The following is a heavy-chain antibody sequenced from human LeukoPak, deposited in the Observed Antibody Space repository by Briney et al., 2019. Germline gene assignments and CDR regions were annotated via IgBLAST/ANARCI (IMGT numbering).Heavy chain of an antibody. CDR2: ISGSGGST. V-gene: IGHV3-23*01. Sequence: GGSLRLSCAASGFTFSSYAMSWVRQAPGKGLEWVSAISGSGGSTYYADSVKGRFTISRDNSKNTLYLQMNSLRAEDTAVYYCAKPPRRRELLLCFDYWGQGTLVTVSS. D-gene: IGHD1-26*01. CDR3: AKPPRRRELLLCFDY. J-gene: IGHJ4*02. CDR1: GFTFSSYA.